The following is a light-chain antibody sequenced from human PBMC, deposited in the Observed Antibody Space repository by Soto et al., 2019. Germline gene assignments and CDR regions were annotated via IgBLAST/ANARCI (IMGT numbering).Light chain of an antibody. CDR1: QGISSY. Sequence: DIQLTQSPSFLSASVGDRVTITCRASQGISSYLAWYQQKPGKAPKLLIYAASTLQSGVPSRFSGSGSGTEFTLTISSLQPEDFATYYCQQRGGTFGQGTKVEIK. J-gene: IGKJ1*01. CDR3: QQRGGT. CDR2: AAS. V-gene: IGKV1-9*01.